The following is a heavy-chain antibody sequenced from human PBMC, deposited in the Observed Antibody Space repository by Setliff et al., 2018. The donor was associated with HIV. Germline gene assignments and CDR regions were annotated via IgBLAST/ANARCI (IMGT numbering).Heavy chain of an antibody. CDR1: GGSVNTYY. CDR3: ARATSSPGSTPD. Sequence: PSETLSLTFTVSGGSVNTYYWTWIRQPAGRGLEWIGRIYMTGGTSSNPSLRGRVIMSLDTSKTQSSLKLSSVTAADTAVYYCARATSSPGSTPDWGQGILVTVSS. D-gene: IGHD6-6*01. J-gene: IGHJ4*02. CDR2: IYMTGGT. V-gene: IGHV4-4*07.